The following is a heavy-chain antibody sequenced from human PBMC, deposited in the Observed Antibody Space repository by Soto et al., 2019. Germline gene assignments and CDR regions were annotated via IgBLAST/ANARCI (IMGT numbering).Heavy chain of an antibody. J-gene: IGHJ3*02. Sequence: QVQLQQWGAGLLKPSETLSLTCAVYGGFVSSGNYYWSWIRQPPGKGLEWIGEMSHSGGTPFNPSLKSRGTISVDTSKNQFSLKMSSVTAADTALYYCARVERGTATTVVDAFDIWGPGTMVTVSS. CDR1: GGFVSSGNYY. CDR3: ARVERGTATTVVDAFDI. D-gene: IGHD1-1*01. V-gene: IGHV4-34*01. CDR2: MSHSGGT.